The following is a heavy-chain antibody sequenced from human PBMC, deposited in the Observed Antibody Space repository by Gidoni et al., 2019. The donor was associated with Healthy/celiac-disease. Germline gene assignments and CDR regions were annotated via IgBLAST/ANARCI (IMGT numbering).Heavy chain of an antibody. V-gene: IGHV3-43*01. D-gene: IGHD6-19*01. CDR3: AKDISRSNGGPGVAFDI. CDR2: ISWDGGST. J-gene: IGHJ3*02. Sequence: EVQLVESGGVVVQPGGSLRLPCAASGFTFDDYTMHWVRQATGKGLEWVSLISWDGGSTYYVASVKGRFTISRDNSKDSLYLQMNSLRTEDTALYYCAKDISRSNGGPGVAFDIWGQGTMVTVSS. CDR1: GFTFDDYT.